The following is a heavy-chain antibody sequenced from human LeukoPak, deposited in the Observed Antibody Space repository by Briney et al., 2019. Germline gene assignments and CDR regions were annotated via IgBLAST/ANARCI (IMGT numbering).Heavy chain of an antibody. J-gene: IGHJ5*02. Sequence: SETLSLTCTVSGDSISSSSYSWGWIRQPPGKGLEWIGSIYYSGSTYYNPSLKSRVTISVDTSKNQFSLKLSSVTAADTAVYYCARHPIVVVTEDWFDPWGQGTLVTVSS. V-gene: IGHV4-39*01. CDR3: ARHPIVVVTEDWFDP. CDR2: IYYSGST. D-gene: IGHD2-21*02. CDR1: GDSISSSSYS.